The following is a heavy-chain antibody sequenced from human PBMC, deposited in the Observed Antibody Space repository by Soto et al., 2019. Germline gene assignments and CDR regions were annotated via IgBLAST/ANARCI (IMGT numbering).Heavy chain of an antibody. D-gene: IGHD5-18*01. Sequence: QVLLVESGGGVAQPGRSLRLSCAASGFDFRNYAMHWVRQSPGKGPEWVAITSDDGDIQYYADSVKGRFTISRDNSKNTLYLQMTSLRSEDAAVYFCARAVDAAMDPLDYWGKGTLVTVSS. J-gene: IGHJ4*02. CDR3: ARAVDAAMDPLDY. CDR1: GFDFRNYA. CDR2: TSDDGDIQ. V-gene: IGHV3-30-3*01.